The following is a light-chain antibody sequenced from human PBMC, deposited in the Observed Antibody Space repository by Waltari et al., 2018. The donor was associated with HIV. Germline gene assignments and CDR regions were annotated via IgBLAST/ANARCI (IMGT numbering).Light chain of an antibody. CDR3: QQYYSTPWT. Sequence: DIVVIQSPDSLTVSLGERATINCKPSQSILYSANNKNYLTWYQQKPGQPPKLLIYWASTRESGVPDRFSGSGSGTDFTLTISSLQAEDVAVYYCQQYYSTPWTFGQGTKVEIK. J-gene: IGKJ1*01. CDR1: QSILYSANNKNY. CDR2: WAS. V-gene: IGKV4-1*01.